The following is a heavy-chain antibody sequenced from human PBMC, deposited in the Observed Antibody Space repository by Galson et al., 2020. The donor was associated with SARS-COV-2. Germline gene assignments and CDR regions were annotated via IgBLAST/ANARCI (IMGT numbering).Heavy chain of an antibody. CDR2: ISSSSSYI. Sequence: GESLKISCAASGFTFSSYSMNWVRQAPGKGLEWVSSISSSSSYIYYADSVKGRFTISRDNAKNSLYLQMNSLRAEDTAVYYCARLNLYYYDSSGYYPSIDYWGQGTLVTVSS. V-gene: IGHV3-21*01. CDR3: ARLNLYYYDSSGYYPSIDY. J-gene: IGHJ4*02. D-gene: IGHD3-22*01. CDR1: GFTFSSYS.